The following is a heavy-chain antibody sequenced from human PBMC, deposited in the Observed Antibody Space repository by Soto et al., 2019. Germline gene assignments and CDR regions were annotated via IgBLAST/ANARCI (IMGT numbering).Heavy chain of an antibody. V-gene: IGHV3-23*01. J-gene: IGHJ4*02. CDR1: GFTFSSYA. CDR2: ISGSGGST. Sequence: GGSLRLSCAASGFTFSSYAMSWVRQAPGKGLEWVSAISGSGGSTYYADSVKGRFTISRDNSKNTLYLQMNSLRAEDTAVYYCAKDQPVYYYDSSGYKNFDYWGEGTLVTVSS. CDR3: AKDQPVYYYDSSGYKNFDY. D-gene: IGHD3-22*01.